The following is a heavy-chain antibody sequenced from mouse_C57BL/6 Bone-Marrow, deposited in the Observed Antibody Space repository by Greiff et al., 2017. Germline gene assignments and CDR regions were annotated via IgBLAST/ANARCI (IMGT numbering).Heavy chain of an antibody. J-gene: IGHJ3*01. D-gene: IGHD1-1*01. V-gene: IGHV14-1*01. CDR2: IDPEDGDT. CDR3: TTDYYGSSSWFAY. CDR1: GFNIKDYY. Sequence: EVKVEESGAELVRPGASVKLSCTASGFNIKDYYMHWVKQRPEQGLEWIGRIDPEDGDTEYAPKFQGKATMTADTSSNTAYLQLSSLTSEDTAVYYCTTDYYGSSSWFAYWGQGTLVTVSA.